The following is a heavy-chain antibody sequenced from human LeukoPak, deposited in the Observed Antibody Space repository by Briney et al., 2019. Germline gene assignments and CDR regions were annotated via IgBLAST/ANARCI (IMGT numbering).Heavy chain of an antibody. Sequence: PSGTLSLTCAVSGGSISSSNWWSWVRQPPGKGLEWIGEIYHSGSTNYNPSLKSRVTISVDKSKNQFSLKLSSVTAADTAVYYCARDSSLWFGELLTGPLDYWGQGTLVTVSS. CDR2: IYHSGST. D-gene: IGHD3-10*01. CDR1: GGSISSSNW. J-gene: IGHJ4*02. V-gene: IGHV4-4*02. CDR3: ARDSSLWFGELLTGPLDY.